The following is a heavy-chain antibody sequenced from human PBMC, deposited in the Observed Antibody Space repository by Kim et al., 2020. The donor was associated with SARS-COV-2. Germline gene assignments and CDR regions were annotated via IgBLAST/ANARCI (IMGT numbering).Heavy chain of an antibody. V-gene: IGHV3-53*01. Sequence: GRFTISRDNSKNKLYLQMNRLRAEDTGVYYCAREGYYYDSSGYPRAFDIWGQGTMVTVSS. J-gene: IGHJ3*02. CDR3: AREGYYYDSSGYPRAFDI. D-gene: IGHD3-22*01.